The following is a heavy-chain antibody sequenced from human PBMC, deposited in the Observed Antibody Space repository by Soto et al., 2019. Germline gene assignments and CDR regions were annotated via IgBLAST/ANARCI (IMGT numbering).Heavy chain of an antibody. Sequence: SVNVSCKASGRTFSSYAISWVRQAPGQGLELMGGIIPIFGTANYAQKFQGRVTITAXEXXRXAXIXLXXXXSEXTAVYYCARDRLTTVTRHFDYWGQGTLVTVSS. V-gene: IGHV1-69*13. CDR1: GRTFSSYA. CDR2: IIPIFGTA. J-gene: IGHJ4*02. D-gene: IGHD4-17*01. CDR3: ARDRLTTVTRHFDY.